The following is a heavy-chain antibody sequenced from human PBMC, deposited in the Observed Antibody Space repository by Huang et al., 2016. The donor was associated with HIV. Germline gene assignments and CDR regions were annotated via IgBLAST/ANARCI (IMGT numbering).Heavy chain of an antibody. J-gene: IGHJ5*02. CDR2: VGYLGPS. V-gene: IGHV4-34*02. Sequence: QVQLQQWGAGLLKPSDTLSLTCAVYGGSFKYFYWGWVRQTPGKGLEWIGEVGYLGPSQIRPSPESRLTASVGTSKNEICLKLASVSVADIGVYFCAKPVDCSANNCTGPAAPRGGGTLVTVTS. CDR3: AKPVDCSANNCTGPAAP. CDR1: GGSFKYFY. D-gene: IGHD2-8*02.